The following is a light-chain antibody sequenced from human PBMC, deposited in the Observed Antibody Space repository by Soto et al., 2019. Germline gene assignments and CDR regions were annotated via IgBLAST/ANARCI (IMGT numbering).Light chain of an antibody. V-gene: IGKV3-11*01. CDR3: RQRSNWPPIT. J-gene: IGKJ5*01. CDR1: QSVNTY. CDR2: DAS. Sequence: EIVLTQSPATLSLSPGERATLSCRASQSVNTYLAWYQHKPGQAPRLLIYDASNRATGVPARFSGSGSGTDFTLTISSLQPEDFGVYYCRQRSNWPPITFGQGTRLEIK.